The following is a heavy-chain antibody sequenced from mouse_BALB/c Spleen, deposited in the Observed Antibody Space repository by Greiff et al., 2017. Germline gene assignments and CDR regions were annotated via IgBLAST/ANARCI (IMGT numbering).Heavy chain of an antibody. CDR3: ARRGYEGAMDY. J-gene: IGHJ4*01. Sequence: EVQGVESGGGLVQPGGSLKLSCAASGFTFSSYGMSWVRQTPDKRLELVATINSNGGSTYYPDSVKGRFTISRDNAKNTLYLQMSSLKSEDTAMYYCARRGYEGAMDYWGQGTSVTVSS. D-gene: IGHD2-12*01. V-gene: IGHV5-6-3*01. CDR2: INSNGGST. CDR1: GFTFSSYG.